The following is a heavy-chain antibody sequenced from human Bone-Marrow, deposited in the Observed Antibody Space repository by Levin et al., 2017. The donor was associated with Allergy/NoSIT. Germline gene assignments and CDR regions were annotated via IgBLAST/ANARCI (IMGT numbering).Heavy chain of an antibody. V-gene: IGHV3-30*18. Sequence: GESLKISCAASGFTFSSYGMHWVRQAPGKGLEWVAVISYDGSNKYYADSVKGRFTISRDNSKNTLYLQMNSLRAEDTAVYYCAKKAYSYGFDYWGQGTLVTVSS. J-gene: IGHJ4*02. D-gene: IGHD5-18*01. CDR2: ISYDGSNK. CDR1: GFTFSSYG. CDR3: AKKAYSYGFDY.